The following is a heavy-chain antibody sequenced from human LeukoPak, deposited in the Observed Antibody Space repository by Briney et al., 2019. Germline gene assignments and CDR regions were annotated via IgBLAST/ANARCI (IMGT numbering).Heavy chain of an antibody. CDR3: ARGDGYNYWDY. CDR2: IYSGGST. D-gene: IGHD5-24*01. CDR1: GFTVSSNY. Sequence: GGSLRLSCAASGFTVSSNYMSWVRQAPGKGLEWVSVIYSGGSTYYADSVKGRFTISRDNSKNTVYLQMDSPRAEDTAVYYCARGDGYNYWDYWGQGTLVTVSS. J-gene: IGHJ4*02. V-gene: IGHV3-53*01.